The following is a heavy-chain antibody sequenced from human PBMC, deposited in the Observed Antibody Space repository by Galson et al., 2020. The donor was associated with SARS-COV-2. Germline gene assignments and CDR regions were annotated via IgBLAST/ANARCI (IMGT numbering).Heavy chain of an antibody. CDR3: ASPNYYYDSSGYYGGYNAAFDI. CDR2: IYYSGST. CDR1: GGSISSSSYY. D-gene: IGHD3-22*01. V-gene: IGHV4-39*01. J-gene: IGHJ3*02. Sequence: SQTLSLTCTVSGGSISSSSYYWGWIRQPPGKGLEWIGSIYYSGSTYYNPSLKSRVTISVDTSKNQFSLKLSSVTAADTAVYYCASPNYYYDSSGYYGGYNAAFDIWGQGTMVTVSS.